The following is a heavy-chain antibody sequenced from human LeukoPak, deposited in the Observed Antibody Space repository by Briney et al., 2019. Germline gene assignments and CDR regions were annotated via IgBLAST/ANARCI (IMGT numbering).Heavy chain of an antibody. CDR1: GYIYY. CDR3: AAGPRITIFGVGPAVYDY. V-gene: IGHV1-18*04. Sequence: ASVKVSCKASGYIYYFHWVRQAPGQGLEWMGWINPKSGDTNYAQKLQGRVTMTTDTSTSAAYMELRSLRSDDTAVYYCAAGPRITIFGVGPAVYDYWGQGTLVTVSS. D-gene: IGHD3-3*01. CDR2: INPKSGDT. J-gene: IGHJ4*02.